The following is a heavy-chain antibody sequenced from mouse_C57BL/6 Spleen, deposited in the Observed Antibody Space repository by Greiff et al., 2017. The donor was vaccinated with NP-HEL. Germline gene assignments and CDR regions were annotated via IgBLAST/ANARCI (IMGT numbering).Heavy chain of an antibody. J-gene: IGHJ3*01. D-gene: IGHD2-10*01. CDR2: INPNNGGT. V-gene: IGHV1-22*01. CDR3: ASGLPTFAY. CDR1: GYTFTDYN. Sequence: EVQLQQSGPELVKPGASVKMSCKASGYTFTDYNMHWVKQSHGKRLEWIGYINPNNGGTSYNPKFKGKATLTVNKSSSTAYMELRSLTSEDSSVYYCASGLPTFAYWGQGTRVTVSA.